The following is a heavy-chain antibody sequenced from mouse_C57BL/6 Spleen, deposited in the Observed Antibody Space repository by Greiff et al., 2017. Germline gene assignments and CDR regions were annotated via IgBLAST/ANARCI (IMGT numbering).Heavy chain of an antibody. J-gene: IGHJ2*01. CDR1: GYTFTDYE. CDR3: TRLRGNYFDY. Sequence: QVHVKQSGAELVRPGASVTLSCKASGYTFTDYEMHWVKQTPVHGLEWIGAIDPETGGTAYNQKFKGKAILTADKSSSTAYMELRSLTSEDSAVYYCTRLRGNYFDYWGQGTTLTVSS. V-gene: IGHV1-15*01. CDR2: IDPETGGT.